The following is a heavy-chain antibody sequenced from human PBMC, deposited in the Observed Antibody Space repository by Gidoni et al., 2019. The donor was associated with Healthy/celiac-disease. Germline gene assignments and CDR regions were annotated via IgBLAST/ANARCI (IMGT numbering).Heavy chain of an antibody. CDR3: ARDLRDSSGYYALGMDV. CDR2: IYSGGST. Sequence: EVQLVESGGGLIQPGGSLRLSCAASGFTVSSNYMSWVRQAPGKGLEWVSVIYSGGSTYYADSVKGRFTISRDNSKNTLYLQMNSLRAEDTAVYYCARDLRDSSGYYALGMDVWGQGTTVTVSS. V-gene: IGHV3-53*01. J-gene: IGHJ6*02. CDR1: GFTVSSNY. D-gene: IGHD3-22*01.